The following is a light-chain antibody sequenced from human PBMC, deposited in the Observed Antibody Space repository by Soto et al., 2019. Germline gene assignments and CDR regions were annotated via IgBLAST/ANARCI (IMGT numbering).Light chain of an antibody. CDR2: GAS. J-gene: IGKJ3*01. CDR3: QQYGSSPIFP. V-gene: IGKV3-20*01. CDR1: QSVSSSY. Sequence: EIVLTQSPGTLSLSPGERAPLSCRASQSVSSSYLAWYQQKPGQAPRLLIYGASSRVTGIPDRFSGSGSGTDFPLTISRLEPEDFAVYYCQQYGSSPIFPFGPGTKVDI.